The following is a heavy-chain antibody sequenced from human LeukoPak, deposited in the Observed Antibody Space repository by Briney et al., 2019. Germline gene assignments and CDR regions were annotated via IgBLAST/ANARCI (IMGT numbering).Heavy chain of an antibody. D-gene: IGHD2-8*01. CDR1: GGSISSYY. V-gene: IGHV4-59*12. CDR3: ARDKCTNGVCFNWFDP. Sequence: SETLSLTCTVSGGSISSYYWSWIRQPPGKGLEWIGYIYYSGSTNYNPSLKSRVTISVDTSKNQFSLKLSSVTAADTAVYYCARDKCTNGVCFNWFDPWGQGTLVTVSS. J-gene: IGHJ5*02. CDR2: IYYSGST.